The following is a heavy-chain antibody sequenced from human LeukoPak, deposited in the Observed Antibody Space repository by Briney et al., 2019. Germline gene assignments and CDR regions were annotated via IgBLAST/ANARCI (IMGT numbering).Heavy chain of an antibody. CDR3: AKDIRRRTYYYYGMDV. Sequence: GGSLRLSCAASGFTFSSYGMHWVRQAPGKGLEWVAVISYDGGNKYYADSVKGRFTISRDNSKNTLYLQMNSLRAEDTAVYYCAKDIRRRTYYYYGMDVWGQGTTVTVSS. CDR2: ISYDGGNK. J-gene: IGHJ6*02. CDR1: GFTFSSYG. D-gene: IGHD2-21*01. V-gene: IGHV3-30*18.